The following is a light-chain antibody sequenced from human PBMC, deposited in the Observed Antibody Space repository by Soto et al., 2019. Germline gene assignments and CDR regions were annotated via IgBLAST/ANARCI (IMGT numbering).Light chain of an antibody. CDR2: RTS. CDR3: QQCGSSPWT. J-gene: IGKJ1*01. V-gene: IGKV3-20*01. Sequence: EIVLPQSPGTLSLSPGERATLFCRASESVDSTFLAWYQQKVGQAPRLLISRTSAVPPGIPDRFSGSGSGTEFTLAISRLEPEDVAVYYCQQCGSSPWTFGQGNKVEI. CDR1: ESVDSTF.